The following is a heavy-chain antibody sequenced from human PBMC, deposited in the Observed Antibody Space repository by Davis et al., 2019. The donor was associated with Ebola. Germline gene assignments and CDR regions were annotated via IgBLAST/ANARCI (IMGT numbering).Heavy chain of an antibody. J-gene: IGHJ4*02. CDR1: GYTFTGYY. CDR2: IIPILGIA. V-gene: IGHV1-69*04. CDR3: VTEKTGGFKF. D-gene: IGHD7-27*01. Sequence: SVKVSCKASGYTFTGYYMHWVRQAPGQGLEWMGRIIPILGIANYAQKFQGRVTITADEMTSTAYMELNTLRSDDTAVYYCVTEKTGGFKFWGQGTLVTVSS.